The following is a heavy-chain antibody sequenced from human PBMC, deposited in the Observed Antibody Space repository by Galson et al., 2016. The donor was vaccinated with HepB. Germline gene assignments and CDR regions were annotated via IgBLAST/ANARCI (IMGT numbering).Heavy chain of an antibody. Sequence: SLRLSCAASGFTFSSYAMNWVRQAPGKGLEWVSTISGSGGSTYYADSVKGRFTVSRDDSKNTLYLQMNSLRAEDTAVYYCAKDTGNSSRFYFDSWGLGILVTVSS. D-gene: IGHD4-23*01. J-gene: IGHJ4*02. CDR3: AKDTGNSSRFYFDS. CDR2: ISGSGGST. V-gene: IGHV3-23*01. CDR1: GFTFSSYA.